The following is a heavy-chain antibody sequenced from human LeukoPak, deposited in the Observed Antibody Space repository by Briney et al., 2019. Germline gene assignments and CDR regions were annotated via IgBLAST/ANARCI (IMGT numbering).Heavy chain of an antibody. J-gene: IGHJ5*02. D-gene: IGHD1-26*01. CDR2: ISAYNGNT. Sequence: GASVKVSCKASGYTFTSYGISWVRQAPGQGLEWMGWISAYNGNTNYAQKLQGRVAMTTDTSTSTAYMELRSLRSDDTAVYYCASLSLYPSRGSYSEYWFDPWGQGTLVTVSS. CDR1: GYTFTSYG. CDR3: ASLSLYPSRGSYSEYWFDP. V-gene: IGHV1-18*01.